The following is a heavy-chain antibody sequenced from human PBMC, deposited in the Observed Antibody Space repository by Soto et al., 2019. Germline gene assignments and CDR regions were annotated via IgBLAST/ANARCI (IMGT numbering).Heavy chain of an antibody. V-gene: IGHV3-7*01. J-gene: IGHJ6*03. Sequence: PGGSLRLSCVVSGFTFSDCWISWVRQAPGKGLEWVANIKQDGSEKYYVDSVKGRFTISRDNAKNSLYLQMNSLRAEDTAVYYCARGPFGGYEYYYFYMDVWGKGTTVTVSS. CDR1: GFTFSDCW. CDR2: IKQDGSEK. CDR3: ARGPFGGYEYYYFYMDV. D-gene: IGHD5-12*01.